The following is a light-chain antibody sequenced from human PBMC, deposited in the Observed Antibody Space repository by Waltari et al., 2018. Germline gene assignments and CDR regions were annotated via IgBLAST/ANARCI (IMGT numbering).Light chain of an antibody. J-gene: IGLJ1*01. Sequence: SYELTQPPSVSVSPGQTARLTCSGPECPRTYADWFQQKSGQAPRLVIYEDTKRPSGIPERFSGSSSGTVATLTITGAQVDDEADYYCYSSDSTGLRVFGGGTTVVVL. CDR2: EDT. V-gene: IGLV3-10*01. CDR3: YSSDSTGLRV. CDR1: ECPRTY.